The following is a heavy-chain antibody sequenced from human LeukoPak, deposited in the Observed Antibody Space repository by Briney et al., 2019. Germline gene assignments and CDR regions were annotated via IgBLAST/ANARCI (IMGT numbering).Heavy chain of an antibody. CDR2: SNHGGNT. D-gene: IGHD2-21*01. J-gene: IGHJ4*02. Sequence: PSETLSLTCTVSDDSAYSSGFYWGWIRQPPGKGLEWIGSSNHGGNTYYNPSLKSRVTISGDTYKKQFSLKLSSVTAADTAVYYCATDRDLRWFYFWGQGTLVTVSS. CDR1: DDSAYSSGFY. V-gene: IGHV4-39*07. CDR3: ATDRDLRWFYF.